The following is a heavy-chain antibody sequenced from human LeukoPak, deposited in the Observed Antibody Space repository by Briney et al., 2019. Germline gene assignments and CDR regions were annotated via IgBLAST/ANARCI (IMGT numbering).Heavy chain of an antibody. Sequence: GGSLSLSCAASGFTFSSNAMSWVRQAPGKGLEWVSAISGSGGSTYYADSVKGRFTISRDNSKNTLYLQMNSLRAGDTAVYYCVREDTPATANYWGQGTLVTISS. D-gene: IGHD2-21*02. J-gene: IGHJ4*02. CDR3: VREDTPATANY. V-gene: IGHV3-23*01. CDR2: ISGSGGST. CDR1: GFTFSSNA.